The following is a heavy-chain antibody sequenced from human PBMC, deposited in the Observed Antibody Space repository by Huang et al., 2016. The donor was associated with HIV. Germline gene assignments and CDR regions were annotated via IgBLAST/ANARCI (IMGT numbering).Heavy chain of an antibody. V-gene: IGHV4-39*01. J-gene: IGHJ6*03. CDR2: IYYKGST. D-gene: IGHD3-10*01. Sequence: QLLLQESGPGLVKPSEALALTCAVSGGSIRSSDYHWGWIGSIYYKGSTHYSPSLQGRVTIAVDTSKNLFFLNLTSMTAADTAVYYCARHREGPVAYYSGWGSHLNYMDVWGRGRTVVVSS. CDR3: ARHREGPVAYYSGWGSHLNYMDV. CDR1: GGSIRSSDYH.